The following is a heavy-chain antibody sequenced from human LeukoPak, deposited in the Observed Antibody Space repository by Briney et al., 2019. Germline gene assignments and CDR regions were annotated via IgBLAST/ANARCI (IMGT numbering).Heavy chain of an antibody. J-gene: IGHJ4*02. D-gene: IGHD1-26*01. V-gene: IGHV3-7*01. Sequence: GGSLRLSCVASGFTFSSYWMSWVRQAPGKGPEWVANIKQERGEIYYVDSVKGRFTISRDNAENPLYLQMNSLRAEDTAVYYCARDKIVGPTRFDYWGQGILVTVSS. CDR2: IKQERGEI. CDR1: GFTFSSYW. CDR3: ARDKIVGPTRFDY.